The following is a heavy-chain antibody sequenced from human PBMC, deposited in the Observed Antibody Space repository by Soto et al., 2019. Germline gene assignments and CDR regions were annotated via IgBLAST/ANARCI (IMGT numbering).Heavy chain of an antibody. Sequence: PSETLSLTCTVSGASIRSTDYYWSWIRQAPGKGLEWIGYVYYTGSTYYNPSLMSRLTISVDRSKNQFSLKLTSVTAAETAVYYCVRTAREGAVAPHWFDRWGQGTQVTVSS. D-gene: IGHD2-21*02. CDR2: VYYTGST. CDR3: VRTAREGAVAPHWFDR. V-gene: IGHV4-30-4*01. CDR1: GASIRSTDYY. J-gene: IGHJ5*02.